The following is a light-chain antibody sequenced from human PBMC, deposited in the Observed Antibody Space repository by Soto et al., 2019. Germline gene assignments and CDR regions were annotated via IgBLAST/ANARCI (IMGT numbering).Light chain of an antibody. CDR3: QQYNSFPGP. Sequence: VIWMTQSPSLLSASTGDRVTISCRMSQVISSYLAWYQQKQGKAPELLIYAASTLQSGVPSRFCGSGSGTDFTLTISSLQSEDFALYYCQQYNSFPGPFAVGTKLK. J-gene: IGKJ4*01. V-gene: IGKV1D-8*01. CDR1: QVISSY. CDR2: AAS.